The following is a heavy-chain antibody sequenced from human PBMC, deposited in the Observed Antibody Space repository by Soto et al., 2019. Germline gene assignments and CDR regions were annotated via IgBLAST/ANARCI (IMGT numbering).Heavy chain of an antibody. D-gene: IGHD5-18*01. V-gene: IGHV1-69*02. CDR2: IIPMLGIA. Sequence: QVQLVQSGAEVKKPGSSVKVSCKASGGTFSSYTFSWVRQAPGQGLEWMGRIIPMLGIANYAQKFQGRVTITADKSTNTAYMELSSLRSEDTAVYYWANRGYSYGFVIYWGQGTLVTVSS. J-gene: IGHJ4*02. CDR1: GGTFSSYT. CDR3: ANRGYSYGFVIY.